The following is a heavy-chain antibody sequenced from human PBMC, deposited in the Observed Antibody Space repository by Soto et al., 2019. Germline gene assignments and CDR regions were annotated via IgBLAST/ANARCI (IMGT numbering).Heavy chain of an antibody. CDR1: GGSISSGGYS. CDR2: IYQSGTP. Sequence: SETLSLTCAVSGGSISSGGYSWSWIRQYPGKGLEWIAYIYQSGTPYYNPSLKSRATISIDRSKNQFSLMLDSVTAADTAVYYCARDLRLDSWGPGTLVTVSS. CDR3: ARDLRLDS. D-gene: IGHD2-21*02. J-gene: IGHJ4*02. V-gene: IGHV4-31*11.